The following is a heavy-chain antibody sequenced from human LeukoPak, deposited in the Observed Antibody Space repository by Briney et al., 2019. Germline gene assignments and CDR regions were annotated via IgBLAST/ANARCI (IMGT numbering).Heavy chain of an antibody. Sequence: GGSLRLSCAAPGFTVSSNCMNWVRQAPGKGLERVSVIYSGGTTYYADSVKGRFTISRDNSKKTMYLQMNSLRADETAVYYCARDPGAYDSSGYSLGYYYGMNVWGQGTTVSVSS. D-gene: IGHD3-22*01. V-gene: IGHV3-66*01. CDR3: ARDPGAYDSSGYSLGYYYGMNV. J-gene: IGHJ6*02. CDR2: IYSGGTT. CDR1: GFTVSSNC.